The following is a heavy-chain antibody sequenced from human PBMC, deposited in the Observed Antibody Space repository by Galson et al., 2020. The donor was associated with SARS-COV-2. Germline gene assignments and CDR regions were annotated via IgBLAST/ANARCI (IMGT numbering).Heavy chain of an antibody. CDR2: ISYDGSSK. J-gene: IGHJ3*02. CDR3: AREVLDAFDI. Sequence: GGSLRLSCAASGFTFSSYAMHWVRQAPGKGLEWVAVISYDGSSKYYAGSVKGRFTVSRDNSKNTLYLQMNSLRTDDTAVYYCAREVLDAFDIWGQGTMVTVSS. V-gene: IGHV3-30*04. CDR1: GFTFSSYA.